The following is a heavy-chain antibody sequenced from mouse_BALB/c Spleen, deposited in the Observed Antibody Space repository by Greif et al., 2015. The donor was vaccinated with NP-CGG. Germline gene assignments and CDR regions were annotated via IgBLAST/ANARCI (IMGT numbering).Heavy chain of an antibody. D-gene: IGHD4-1*02. J-gene: IGHJ2*01. Sequence: VQLVESGAELARPGASVKLSCKASGYTFTSYWMQWVKQRPGQGLEWIGAIYPGDGDTRYTQKFKGKATLTADKSSSTAYMQLSSLASEDSAVYYCASQLGYFDYWGQGTTLTVSS. CDR3: ASQLGYFDY. CDR2: IYPGDGDT. V-gene: IGHV1-87*01. CDR1: GYTFTSYW.